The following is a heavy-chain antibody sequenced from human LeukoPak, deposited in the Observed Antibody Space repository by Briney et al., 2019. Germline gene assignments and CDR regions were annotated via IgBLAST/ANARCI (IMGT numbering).Heavy chain of an antibody. D-gene: IGHD2-8*01. Sequence: EAGPTLLKPTQTLTLTCSFSGFALTSRPVGVGWIRQPPAKALEWPALIYWDDDKRYSPSPNSRLTVTKDTSKNQVVLTMTNMDPVDTGTYYCAHRRDYNGEWNGGSFDFWGQGTLVTVSS. CDR1: GFALTSRPVG. J-gene: IGHJ4*02. CDR3: AHRRDYNGEWNGGSFDF. CDR2: IYWDDDK. V-gene: IGHV2-5*02.